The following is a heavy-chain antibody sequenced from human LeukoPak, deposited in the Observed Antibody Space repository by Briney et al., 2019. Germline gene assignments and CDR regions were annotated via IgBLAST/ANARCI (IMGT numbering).Heavy chain of an antibody. CDR1: GLSFTSYT. Sequence: GGSLRLSCAASGLSFTSYTMNWVRQAPGKGLEWVSSISGSSTYIYYAASLKGRFAISRDNTKNSLYLQMYSLRVEDTAVYYCARDADYGDYRFDYWGQGTLVTVSS. D-gene: IGHD4-17*01. CDR2: ISGSSTYI. CDR3: ARDADYGDYRFDY. J-gene: IGHJ4*02. V-gene: IGHV3-21*01.